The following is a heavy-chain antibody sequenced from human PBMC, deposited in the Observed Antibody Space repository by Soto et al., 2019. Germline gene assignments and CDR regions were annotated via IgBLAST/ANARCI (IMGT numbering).Heavy chain of an antibody. D-gene: IGHD2-2*01. Sequence: GGSLRLSCVASGFTFDDYAMHWVRQAPGKGLEWVSGISWNSGSIGYADSVKGRFTISRDNAKNSLYLQMNSLRAEDTALYYCAKSSQAVVVPAAQIGGAFDIWGQGTMVTVSS. CDR2: ISWNSGSI. CDR1: GFTFDDYA. J-gene: IGHJ3*02. CDR3: AKSSQAVVVPAAQIGGAFDI. V-gene: IGHV3-9*01.